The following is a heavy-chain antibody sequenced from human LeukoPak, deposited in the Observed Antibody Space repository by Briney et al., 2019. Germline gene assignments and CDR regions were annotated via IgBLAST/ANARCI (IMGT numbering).Heavy chain of an antibody. CDR1: GFTFSSYA. Sequence: PGGSLRLSCAASGFTFSSYAMSWVRQAPGKGLEWVSVIYSSESTYYADSVKGRFTVFRDGSENTVYLQMDSLRVEDTAVYYCAREGYYYDTTGRFDYWGQGTLVTVSS. V-gene: IGHV3-53*01. CDR2: IYSSEST. D-gene: IGHD3-22*01. CDR3: AREGYYYDTTGRFDY. J-gene: IGHJ4*02.